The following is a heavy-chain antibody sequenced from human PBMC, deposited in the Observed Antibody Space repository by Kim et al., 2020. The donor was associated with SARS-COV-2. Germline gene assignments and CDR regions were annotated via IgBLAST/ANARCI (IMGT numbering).Heavy chain of an antibody. Sequence: AATVKGRFTISRDDSKNTLYLQMNSLKTEDTAVYYCTTDQWDLVVRTADYWGQGTLVTVSS. V-gene: IGHV3-15*01. J-gene: IGHJ4*02. CDR3: TTDQWDLVVRTADY. D-gene: IGHD2-2*01.